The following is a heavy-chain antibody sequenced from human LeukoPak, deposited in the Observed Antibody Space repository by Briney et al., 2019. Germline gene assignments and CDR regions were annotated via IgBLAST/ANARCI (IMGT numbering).Heavy chain of an antibody. J-gene: IGHJ4*02. CDR3: ASPGSIAAAG. Sequence: SETLSLTCTVFGGSISGYYWSWIRRPPGKGLEWIGYIDDSGNTNYSPSLKSQVTISVDKPKNQFSLRLSFVTAADTATYHCASPGSIAAAGWGQGTLVTVSS. CDR2: IDDSGNT. D-gene: IGHD6-13*01. CDR1: GGSISGYY. V-gene: IGHV4-59*01.